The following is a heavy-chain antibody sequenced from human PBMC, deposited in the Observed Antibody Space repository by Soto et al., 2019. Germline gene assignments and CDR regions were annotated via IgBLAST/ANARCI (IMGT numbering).Heavy chain of an antibody. CDR2: IFPGDSDT. V-gene: IGHV5-51*01. CDR1: GYTFSSYW. CDR3: AVPGITAAGTFAF. Sequence: GESLKISCKASGYTFSSYWIGWVRQMPGKGLEWMGIIFPGDSDTTYSPSFQGHVTISADRSLNTAYLQWSSLKASDTAIYYCAVPGITAAGTFAFWGQGTPVTVSS. D-gene: IGHD6-13*01. J-gene: IGHJ4*02.